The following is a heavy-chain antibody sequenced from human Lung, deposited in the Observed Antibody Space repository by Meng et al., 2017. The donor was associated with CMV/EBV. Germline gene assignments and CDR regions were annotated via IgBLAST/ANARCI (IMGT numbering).Heavy chain of an antibody. D-gene: IGHD3-22*01. CDR2: INPSGGST. CDR1: GYTFTSYY. J-gene: IGHJ6*02. CDR3: ARDRRRYYDSSGYQTYYYGMDV. V-gene: IGHV1-46*01. Sequence: SVXVSXXASGYTFTSYYMHWVRQAPGQGLEWMGIINPSGGSTSYAQKFQDRVTMTRDTSTSTVYMELSSLRSEDTAVYYCARDRRRYYDSSGYQTYYYGMDVWGQGTTVXVSS.